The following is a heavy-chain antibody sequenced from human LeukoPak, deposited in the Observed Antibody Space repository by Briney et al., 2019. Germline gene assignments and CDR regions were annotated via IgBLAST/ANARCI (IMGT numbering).Heavy chain of an antibody. D-gene: IGHD1-26*01. V-gene: IGHV4-4*09. J-gene: IGHJ4*02. Sequence: SETLSLTCTVSGASISRYYWSWIREPPGKALEWIGFIYTSGSTNYNPSLKRRVTISVATSKDQFPSKNQFSLKLTSVTAADTAVYYCARHYSGSYSPFDYWGQGTLVTVSS. CDR1: GASISRYY. CDR3: ARHYSGSYSPFDY. CDR2: IYTSGST.